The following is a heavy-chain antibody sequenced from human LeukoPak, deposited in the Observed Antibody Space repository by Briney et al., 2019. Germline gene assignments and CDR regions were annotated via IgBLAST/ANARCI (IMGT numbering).Heavy chain of an antibody. J-gene: IGHJ3*02. CDR3: ARVRLNDYVWGSSEDAFDI. CDR1: GYTFTSYY. CDR2: IIPIFGTA. D-gene: IGHD3-16*01. V-gene: IGHV1-69*05. Sequence: SVKVSCKASGYTFTSYYMHWVRQAPGQGLEWMGGIIPIFGTANYAQKFQGRVTITTDESTSTAYMELSSLRSEDTAVYYCARVRLNDYVWGSSEDAFDIWGQGTMVTVSS.